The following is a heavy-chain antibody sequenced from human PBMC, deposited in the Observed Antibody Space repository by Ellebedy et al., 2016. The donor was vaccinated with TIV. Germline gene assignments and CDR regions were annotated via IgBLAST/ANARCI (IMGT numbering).Heavy chain of an antibody. Sequence: GESLKISCAASGFSFSSYTMTWVRPAPGKVLEWVSTISNTGTRRYYADSVEGRFIISRDNSKRTLFLQMNSLRAEDTAIYYCAKGRGGGSDSPTPRYYLDYWGLGTLVTVSS. J-gene: IGHJ4*02. V-gene: IGHV3-23*01. CDR1: GFSFSSYT. CDR2: ISNTGTRR. D-gene: IGHD2/OR15-2a*01. CDR3: AKGRGGGSDSPTPRYYLDY.